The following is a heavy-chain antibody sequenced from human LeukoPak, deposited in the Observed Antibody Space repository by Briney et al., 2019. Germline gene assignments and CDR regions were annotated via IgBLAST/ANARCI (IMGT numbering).Heavy chain of an antibody. CDR3: ARKPYYYGSGSYPNWFDP. V-gene: IGHV4-34*01. CDR2: INHSGST. J-gene: IGHJ5*02. D-gene: IGHD3-10*01. Sequence: SETLSLTCAVYGVSFSGYYWSWIRQPPGKGLEWIGEINHSGSTNYNPPLKSRVTISVDTSKNQFSLKLSSVTAADTAVYYCARKPYYYGSGSYPNWFDPWGQGTLVTVSS. CDR1: GVSFSGYY.